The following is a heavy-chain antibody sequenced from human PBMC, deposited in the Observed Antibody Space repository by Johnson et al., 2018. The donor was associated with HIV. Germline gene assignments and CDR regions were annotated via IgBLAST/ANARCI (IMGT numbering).Heavy chain of an antibody. D-gene: IGHD1-1*01. J-gene: IGHJ3*02. V-gene: IGHV3-30*18. CDR1: GFTFSSYG. Sequence: QVQLVESGGGVVQPGRSLRLSCAASGFTFSSYGMHWVRQAPGKGLEWVAVISYDGSNKYYADSVKGRFTIFRDNSKNTLYMQMKSLRVEDTAVYYCAKEALRGVEYDAFDIWGQGTMVTVSS. CDR3: AKEALRGVEYDAFDI. CDR2: ISYDGSNK.